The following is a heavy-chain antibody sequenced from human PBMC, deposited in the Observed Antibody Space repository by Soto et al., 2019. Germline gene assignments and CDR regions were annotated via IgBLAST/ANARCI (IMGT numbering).Heavy chain of an antibody. CDR3: ARDFIWTYYDSIGYPVLDY. Sequence: ASVKVSCKASGYTFTSYGISWVRQAPGQGLEWMGWISAYNGNTNYAQKLQGRVTMTTDTSTSTAYMELRSLRSDDTAVYYCARDFIWTYYDSIGYPVLDYRGQRTLFT. J-gene: IGHJ4*02. CDR1: GYTFTSYG. CDR2: ISAYNGNT. V-gene: IGHV1-18*01. D-gene: IGHD3-22*01.